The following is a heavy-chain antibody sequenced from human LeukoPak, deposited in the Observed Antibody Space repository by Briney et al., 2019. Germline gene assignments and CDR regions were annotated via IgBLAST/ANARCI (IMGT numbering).Heavy chain of an antibody. D-gene: IGHD4-11*01. CDR3: TRSSNLPYDY. V-gene: IGHV1-2*02. CDR1: GYTFTGYY. J-gene: IGHJ4*02. Sequence: GASVKVSCKASGYTFTGYYIHWVGQAPGQGLEWMGWINSNTGDTKYAQMFQGRVTVTRDTSINTAYMELSRLRSDDRAVYYWTRSSNLPYDYWGQGTLVTVSS. CDR2: INSNTGDT.